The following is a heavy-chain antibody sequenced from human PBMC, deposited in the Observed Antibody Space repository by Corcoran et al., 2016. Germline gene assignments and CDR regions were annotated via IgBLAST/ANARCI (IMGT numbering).Heavy chain of an antibody. Sequence: QVQLVQSGAEVKKPGSSVKVSCKASGGTFSSYAISWVRQAPGQGLEWMGGIIPIFGTANYAQKFQGRVTITADESTSTAYMELSSLRSEDTAVYYCARRDESPGIAVAAHYYYYGMDVWGQGTTVTVSS. J-gene: IGHJ6*02. CDR3: ARRDESPGIAVAAHYYYYGMDV. V-gene: IGHV1-69*01. CDR2: IIPIFGTA. D-gene: IGHD6-19*01. CDR1: GGTFSSYA.